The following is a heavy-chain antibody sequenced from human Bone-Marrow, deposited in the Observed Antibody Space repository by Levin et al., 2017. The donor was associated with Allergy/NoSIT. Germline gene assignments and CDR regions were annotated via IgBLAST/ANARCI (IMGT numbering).Heavy chain of an antibody. Sequence: PGGSLRLSCATSGFNFYNAWMTWVRQAPGKGLEWVGRIKSNSDGGTTDYAAPVKGRFTISRDDSKNMLYLQLNSLKTEDTAVYHCTTDRTSSLTALWSSGYFDYWGQGTLVTVSS. J-gene: IGHJ4*02. V-gene: IGHV3-15*01. CDR1: GFNFYNAW. CDR3: TTDRTSSLTALWSSGYFDY. D-gene: IGHD6-6*01. CDR2: IKSNSDGGTT.